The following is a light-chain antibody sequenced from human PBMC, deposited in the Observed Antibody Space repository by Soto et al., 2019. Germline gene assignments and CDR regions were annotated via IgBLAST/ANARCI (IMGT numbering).Light chain of an antibody. CDR3: EPYNTWSPLT. Sequence: EIVMTQSPATLSVSPGERATLSCRASQSVSNNLAWYQQKPGQAPRLLIYGASTRATGIPARFSGTGSGTEFTLTINSLQTEDVAVYYCEPYNTWSPLTFGGGTKVETK. CDR1: QSVSNN. J-gene: IGKJ4*01. V-gene: IGKV3-15*01. CDR2: GAS.